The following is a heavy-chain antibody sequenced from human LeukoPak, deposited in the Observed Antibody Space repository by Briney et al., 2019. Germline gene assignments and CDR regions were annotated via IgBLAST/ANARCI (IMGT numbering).Heavy chain of an antibody. CDR1: GFTVSSNY. V-gene: IGHV3-53*01. CDR3: AREQENYYGSGRTGDI. D-gene: IGHD3-10*01. CDR2: IYSGGST. Sequence: GGSLRLSCAASGFTVSSNYVSWVRQAPGKGLERVSVIYSGGSTYYADSVKGRFTISRDNSKNTLYLQMNSLRAEDTAVYYCAREQENYYGSGRTGDIWGQGTMVTVSS. J-gene: IGHJ3*02.